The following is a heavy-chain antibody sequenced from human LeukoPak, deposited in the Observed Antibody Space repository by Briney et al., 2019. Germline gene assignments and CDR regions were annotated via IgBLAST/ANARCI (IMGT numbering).Heavy chain of an antibody. CDR3: ARECGGDCYYAFDI. D-gene: IGHD2-21*02. J-gene: IGHJ3*02. CDR2: VIHTGRT. CDR1: GGSFSDYF. Sequence: SETLSLTCAVYGGSFSDYFWTWIRQPPGKGLEWIGEVIHTGRTNYNPSLKSQVSISIDTSSHQFSLKLSSVTAADTAVYYCARECGGDCYYAFDIWGQGTMVTVSS. V-gene: IGHV4-34*12.